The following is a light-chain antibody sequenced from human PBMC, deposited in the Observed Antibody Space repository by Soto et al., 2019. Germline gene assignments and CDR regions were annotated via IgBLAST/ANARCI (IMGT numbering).Light chain of an antibody. Sequence: EIVFTQSPATLSLSPGERSTLSCRASQSVSSYLAWYQQKPGQAPTLLMSGASNRASGVPVRFSGSGSGTEFTLTISSLQPDDFATYYCQHYNSYSEAFGQGTKVDIK. J-gene: IGKJ1*01. CDR2: GAS. V-gene: IGKV3-11*01. CDR1: QSVSSY. CDR3: QHYNSYSEA.